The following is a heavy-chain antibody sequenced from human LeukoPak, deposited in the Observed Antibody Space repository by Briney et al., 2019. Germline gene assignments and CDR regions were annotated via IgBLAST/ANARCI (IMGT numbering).Heavy chain of an antibody. CDR3: TRGRAGRLSSSNWFDP. CDR2: ISTSGTT. D-gene: IGHD5-12*01. V-gene: IGHV4-61*02. Sequence: PSQTLSLTCTVSGDSISGGDYYWTWIRQPAGKGLEWIGRISTSGTTNYNPSLKSRVSFFLDTSKNQFSLILSSVTAADTAVYYCTRGRAGRLSSSNWFDPRGQGTQVTVSS. CDR1: GDSISGGDYY. J-gene: IGHJ5*02.